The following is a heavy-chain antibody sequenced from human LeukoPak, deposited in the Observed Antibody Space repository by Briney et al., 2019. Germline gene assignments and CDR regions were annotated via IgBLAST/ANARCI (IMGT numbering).Heavy chain of an antibody. Sequence: GASVKVSWKASGYTFTSYYMHWVRQAPGQGLEWMGIINPSGGSTSYAQKFQGRVTMTRDTSTSTVYMELSSLRSEDTAVYYCARDLTPNWFDPWGQGTLVTVSS. CDR2: INPSGGST. V-gene: IGHV1-46*01. J-gene: IGHJ5*02. D-gene: IGHD3-9*01. CDR3: ARDLTPNWFDP. CDR1: GYTFTSYY.